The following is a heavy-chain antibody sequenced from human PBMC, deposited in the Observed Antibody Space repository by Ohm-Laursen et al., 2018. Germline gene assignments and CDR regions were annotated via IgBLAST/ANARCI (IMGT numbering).Heavy chain of an antibody. CDR2: IRQDGGEK. CDR3: ARGEGEDIVLIK. D-gene: IGHD2-8*01. CDR1: GFTFSYYW. V-gene: IGHV3-7*01. Sequence: SLRLSCAASGFTFSYYWMSWVRQAPGKGLEWVANIRQDGGEKYYVDSVRGRFTISRDSAKNSVYLQMNSLRAEDTAVYYCARGEGEDIVLIKWGQGTLVTVSS. J-gene: IGHJ4*02.